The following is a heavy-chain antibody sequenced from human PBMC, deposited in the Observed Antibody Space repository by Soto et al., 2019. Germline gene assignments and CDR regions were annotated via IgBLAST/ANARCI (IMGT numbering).Heavy chain of an antibody. CDR2: IVVGSAYT. CDR3: AAEIVVVTRGYNYYDMDV. CDR1: GFTFTSSA. D-gene: IGHD2-2*01. J-gene: IGHJ6*02. V-gene: IGHV1-58*01. Sequence: QMQLVQSGPEVKKPGTSVKVSCKTSGFTFTSSAVQWVRQARGQRLEWIGWIVVGSAYTNYAEKFQDRITITRDMSTSTAYMELTSLRSDDTAVYYCAAEIVVVTRGYNYYDMDVWGQGTAVTVSS.